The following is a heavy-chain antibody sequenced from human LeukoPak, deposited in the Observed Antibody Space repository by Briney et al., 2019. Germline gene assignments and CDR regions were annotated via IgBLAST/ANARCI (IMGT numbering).Heavy chain of an antibody. CDR2: ISYNGVST. D-gene: IGHD6-19*01. CDR3: ARGSGWFNHYYMDV. J-gene: IGHJ6*03. Sequence: GGSLRLSCTASGFTFSSYAMYWVRQAPGKGLEYVSAISYNGVSTYHANSVKGRFTISGDNSKNTLYLQMGSLRTEDMAVYYCARGSGWFNHYYMDVWGKGTTVTISS. CDR1: GFTFSSYA. V-gene: IGHV3-64*01.